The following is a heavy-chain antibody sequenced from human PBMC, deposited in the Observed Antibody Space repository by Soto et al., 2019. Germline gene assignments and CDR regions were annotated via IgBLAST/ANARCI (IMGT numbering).Heavy chain of an antibody. V-gene: IGHV3-53*02. J-gene: IGHJ6*02. CDR1: GFTVSSNY. D-gene: IGHD3-10*01. CDR2: IYSGGST. CDR3: ARDRGVSPPNYYYYGMDV. Sequence: EVQLVETGGGLIQPGGSLRLSCAASGFTVSSNYMSWVRQAPGKGLEWVSVIYSGGSTYYADSVKGRFTISRDNSKNTLDLQMNSLRDEDTAVYYCARDRGVSPPNYYYYGMDVWGQGTTVTVSS.